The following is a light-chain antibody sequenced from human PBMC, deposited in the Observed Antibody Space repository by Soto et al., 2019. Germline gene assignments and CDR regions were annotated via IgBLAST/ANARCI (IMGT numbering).Light chain of an antibody. J-gene: IGKJ1*01. V-gene: IGKV3-15*01. CDR2: GAS. Sequence: EIVVTQSPATLSVSPVERATLSCRASQSVNTNFAWYQQKPGQAPRLLIYGASTRATGIPARFSGSGSGTEFTLTISSLQSEDFAVYYCQQYGSLSWTFGQGTKGDIK. CDR1: QSVNTN. CDR3: QQYGSLSWT.